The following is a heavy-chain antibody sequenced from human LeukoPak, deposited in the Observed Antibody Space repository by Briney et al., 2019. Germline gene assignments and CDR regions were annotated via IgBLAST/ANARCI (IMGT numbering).Heavy chain of an antibody. V-gene: IGHV3-48*04. Sequence: PGGSLRLSCAASGFTFSDYSLNWVRQAPGKGLEWVSYINSISSAMYYADSVKGRFTISRDNAKNSLYLQMNSLRAEDTAVYYSARGWYLHLWGRGTLVTVSS. J-gene: IGHJ2*01. CDR1: GFTFSDYS. CDR2: INSISSAM. CDR3: ARGWYLHL.